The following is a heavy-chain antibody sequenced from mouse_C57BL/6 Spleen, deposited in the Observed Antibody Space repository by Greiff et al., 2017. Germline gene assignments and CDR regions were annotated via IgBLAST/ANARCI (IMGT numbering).Heavy chain of an antibody. J-gene: IGHJ4*01. V-gene: IGHV1-52*01. D-gene: IGHD2-2*01. CDR2: IDPSDSET. CDR1: GYTFTSYW. Sequence: QVQLQQPGAELVRPGSSVKLSCKASGYTFTSYWMHWVKQRPIQGLEWIGNIDPSDSETHYNQKFKDKATVTVDKSSSTAYMQLSRLTSEDAAVYYCARDIYGYDRDYWGQGTAVTVSS. CDR3: ARDIYGYDRDY.